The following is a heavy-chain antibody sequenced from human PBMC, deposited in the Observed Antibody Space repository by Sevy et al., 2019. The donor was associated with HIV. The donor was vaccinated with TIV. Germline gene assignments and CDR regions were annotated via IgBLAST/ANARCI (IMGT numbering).Heavy chain of an antibody. J-gene: IGHJ6*02. CDR2: IYPGDSET. CDR1: GYSFTKYW. V-gene: IGHV5-51*01. Sequence: GESLKISCKGSGYSFTKYWIGWVRQMPGKGLEWMGIIYPGDSETKYSRSFQGQVTISADQSTSTAYLQWSSLKASDTAMYYCARHYDPYYYYGMDVWGQWTTVTVSS. CDR3: ARHYDPYYYYGMDV. D-gene: IGHD3-3*01.